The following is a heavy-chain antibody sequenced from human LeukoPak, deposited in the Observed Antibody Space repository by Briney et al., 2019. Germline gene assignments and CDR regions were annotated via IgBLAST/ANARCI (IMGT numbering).Heavy chain of an antibody. D-gene: IGHD6-6*01. Sequence: GGSLRLSCTASGFNFDDYGMSWVRQAPGKGLEWVSTISGSGGSTYYAESVKGRFTISRDNNKNTLYLQMNGLRADDTAVYYCAKAAQVAGRPNLGGHFDYWGQGTLVIVSS. CDR3: AKAAQVAGRPNLGGHFDY. J-gene: IGHJ4*02. V-gene: IGHV3-23*01. CDR1: GFNFDDYG. CDR2: ISGSGGST.